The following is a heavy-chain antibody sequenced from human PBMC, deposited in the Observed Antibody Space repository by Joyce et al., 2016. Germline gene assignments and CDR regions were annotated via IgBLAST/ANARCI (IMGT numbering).Heavy chain of an antibody. Sequence: EVQLVESGGGLVQPGGSLRLSCAGSGFIFSDFWMSWVGQAPGKGVEGVANIKQDGSEKFYVDSVKGRFTISRDNAKNSLYLQMNSLRAEDTAVYYCARDGLVVLPSAPEDGYMDVWGKGTTVTVSS. V-gene: IGHV3-7*01. CDR3: ARDGLVVLPSAPEDGYMDV. D-gene: IGHD2-2*01. J-gene: IGHJ6*03. CDR1: GFIFSDFW. CDR2: IKQDGSEK.